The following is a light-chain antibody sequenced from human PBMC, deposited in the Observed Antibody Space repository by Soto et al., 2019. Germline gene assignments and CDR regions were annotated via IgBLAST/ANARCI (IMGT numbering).Light chain of an antibody. CDR2: AAS. CDR1: QGISSY. V-gene: IGKV1-9*01. Sequence: DILLTQSPSFLSASVGDRVTISCRASQGISSYLALYQQKPGKAPKLLIYAASTLQSGVPSRFSGSGSGTEFTLTISSLQPEDFATYYCQQLNSYPRTFGQGTKVEIK. J-gene: IGKJ1*01. CDR3: QQLNSYPRT.